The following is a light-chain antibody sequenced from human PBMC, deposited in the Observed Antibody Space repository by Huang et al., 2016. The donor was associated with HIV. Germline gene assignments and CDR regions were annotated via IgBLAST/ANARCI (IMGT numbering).Light chain of an antibody. V-gene: IGKV3-11*01. J-gene: IGKJ4*01. CDR3: QERSNWPPV. CDR1: QRVSSY. CDR2: EAS. Sequence: EIVLTQSPATLSLSPGERATLSCRANQRVSSYLAWYQQKPGQAPRLLIYEASKRATGVPARFSGSGSWTDFTLTISSLESEDFAVYYCQERSNWPPVFGGGTKVEIK.